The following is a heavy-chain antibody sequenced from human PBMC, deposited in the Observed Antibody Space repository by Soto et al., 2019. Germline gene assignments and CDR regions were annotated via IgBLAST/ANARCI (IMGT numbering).Heavy chain of an antibody. CDR1: GFIFSSHA. V-gene: IGHV3-23*01. CDR3: ASSFWSGYPFDY. J-gene: IGHJ4*02. CDR2: ISATADST. D-gene: IGHD3-3*01. Sequence: GGSLRLSCAASGFIFSSHALTWVRQAPGKGLEWVSAISATADSTHYADSVQGRFTISRDNSKNTLYLQMNSLRAEDTAVYYCASSFWSGYPFDYWGQGTLVTVSS.